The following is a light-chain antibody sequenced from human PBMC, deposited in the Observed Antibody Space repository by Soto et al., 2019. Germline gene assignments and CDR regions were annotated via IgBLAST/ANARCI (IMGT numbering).Light chain of an antibody. CDR2: DAS. V-gene: IGKV1-33*01. CDR3: QQYDTLPPPS. CDR1: QDIGNY. Sequence: DIQVTQSPSSLSASVGDRVTITCQASQDIGNYLNWYQHKPGKAPKLLIYDASNLETGVPSRFSGSGSGTHFTLTISTLQPEDVAIYSCQQYDTLPPPSFGGGTKVEIK. J-gene: IGKJ4*01.